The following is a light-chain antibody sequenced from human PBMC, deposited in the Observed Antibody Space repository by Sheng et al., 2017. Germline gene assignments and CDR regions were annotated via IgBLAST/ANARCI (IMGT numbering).Light chain of an antibody. CDR3: MQTQQTPVT. V-gene: IGKV2-28*01. CDR2: LGS. Sequence: DIVMTQSPLSLPVTPGEPASISCRSSQSLLHRNGYNYLDWYLQRPGQSPQLLIYLGSNRASGVPDRFSGGGSGTDFTLKISRVEAEDVGVYYCMQTQQTPVTFGQGTKVEIK. CDR1: QSLLHRNGYNY. J-gene: IGKJ1*01.